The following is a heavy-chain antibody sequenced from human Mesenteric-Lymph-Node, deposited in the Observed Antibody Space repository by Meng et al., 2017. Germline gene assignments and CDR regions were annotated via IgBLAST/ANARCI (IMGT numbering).Heavy chain of an antibody. Sequence: VQLQQWGAGLLKPSETLSLTCAVYGGSFSGYYWSWIRQPPGKGLEWIGEINHSGSTNYNPSLKSRVTISVDTSKNQFSLKLSSVTAADTAVYYCARDPYATGWAGWGQGTLVTVSS. CDR3: ARDPYATGWAG. D-gene: IGHD6-19*01. CDR2: INHSGST. J-gene: IGHJ4*02. CDR1: GGSFSGYY. V-gene: IGHV4-34*01.